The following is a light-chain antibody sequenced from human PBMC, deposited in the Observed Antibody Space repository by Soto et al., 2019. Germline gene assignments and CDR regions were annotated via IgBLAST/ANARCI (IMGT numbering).Light chain of an antibody. J-gene: IGKJ4*01. V-gene: IGKV1-12*01. CDR1: QAVSTW. CDR3: QQGASFPRT. CDR2: AAS. Sequence: DIQMTQSPSSVSASVGDTVTITCRASQAVSTWLAWYKQKPGGAPKLLIYAASTLQSGVPSRFSGSGSGTDFTLTIRSLQPEDFATYYCQQGASFPRTFGGGTKVEIK.